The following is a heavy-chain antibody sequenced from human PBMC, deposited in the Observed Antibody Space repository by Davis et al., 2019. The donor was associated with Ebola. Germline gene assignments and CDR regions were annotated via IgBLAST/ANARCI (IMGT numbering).Heavy chain of an antibody. CDR3: AGFFDY. J-gene: IGHJ4*02. CDR2: ISSNSRDI. V-gene: IGHV3-21*01. CDR1: GFTFSGYG. Sequence: PGGSLRLSCAASGFTFSGYGMNWVRQAPGKGLEWVASISSNSRDIYYADSVKGRFTISRDNSKKSLYLQMNGLRAEDTAVYYCAGFFDYWGQGTLVTVSS.